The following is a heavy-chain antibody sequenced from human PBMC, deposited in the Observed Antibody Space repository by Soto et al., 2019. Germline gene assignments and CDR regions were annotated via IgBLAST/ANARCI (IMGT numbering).Heavy chain of an antibody. D-gene: IGHD6-19*01. CDR2: ISSSSSTI. Sequence: GGSLRLSCAASGFTFSSYSMNWVRQAPGKGLEWVSYISSSSSTIYYADSVKGRFTISRDNAKNTLYLQMNSLRAEETAVYYCARVSSSGWYYWGQGTLVTVSS. CDR1: GFTFSSYS. V-gene: IGHV3-48*04. CDR3: ARVSSSGWYY. J-gene: IGHJ4*02.